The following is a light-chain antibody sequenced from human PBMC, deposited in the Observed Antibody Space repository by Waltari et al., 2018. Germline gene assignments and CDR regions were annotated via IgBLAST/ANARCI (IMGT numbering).Light chain of an antibody. Sequence: SYELPQPPSVSVSPGQTARITCSGHELPRKYAYWFQQKSGQAPRLVIFEDTKRPSGIPGRFSGSSSGTVATLTITGAQVDDEADYYCYSSDSTGLRVFGGGTTVVVL. J-gene: IGLJ1*01. CDR3: YSSDSTGLRV. CDR1: ELPRKY. CDR2: EDT. V-gene: IGLV3-10*01.